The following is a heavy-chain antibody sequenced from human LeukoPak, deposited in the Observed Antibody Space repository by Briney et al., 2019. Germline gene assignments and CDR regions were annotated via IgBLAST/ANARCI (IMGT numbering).Heavy chain of an antibody. CDR2: ISWNSGSI. Sequence: GRSLRLSCAASGFTFDDYAMHWVRQAPGKGLEWVSGISWNSGSIGYADSVKGRFIISRDNAKNSLYLQMNSLRAEDTALYYCAKDPTDDYVWGSYRPRGYFDYWGQGTLVTVSS. J-gene: IGHJ4*02. CDR1: GFTFDDYA. CDR3: AKDPTDDYVWGSYRPRGYFDY. V-gene: IGHV3-9*01. D-gene: IGHD3-16*02.